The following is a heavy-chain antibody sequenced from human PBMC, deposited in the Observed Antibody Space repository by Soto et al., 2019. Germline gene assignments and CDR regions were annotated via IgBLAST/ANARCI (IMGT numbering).Heavy chain of an antibody. J-gene: IGHJ3*02. CDR3: AKRYCSGGSCYSFGYAFDI. CDR1: GFTFDDYA. V-gene: IGHV3-9*01. CDR2: ISWNSGSI. Sequence: EVQLVESGGGLVQPGRSLRLSCAASGFTFDDYAMHWVRQAPGKGLEWVSGISWNSGSIGYADSVKGRFTISRDNAKNSLYLKMNSLRAEDTALYYCAKRYCSGGSCYSFGYAFDIWGQGTMVTVSS. D-gene: IGHD2-15*01.